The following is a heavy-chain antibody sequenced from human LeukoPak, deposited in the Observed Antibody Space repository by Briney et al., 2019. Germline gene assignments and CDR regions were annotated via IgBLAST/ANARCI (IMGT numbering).Heavy chain of an antibody. D-gene: IGHD3-3*01. V-gene: IGHV3-7*01. CDR1: GFTFSTYI. Sequence: GGSLRLSCAASGFTFSTYIMNWVRQAPGKGLEWLANIKQDGSEKYYVDSVKGRFTISRDNAKNSLYLQMNSLRAEDTAVYYCARHNYDFWSVYMDVWGKGTTVTVSS. CDR3: ARHNYDFWSVYMDV. CDR2: IKQDGSEK. J-gene: IGHJ6*03.